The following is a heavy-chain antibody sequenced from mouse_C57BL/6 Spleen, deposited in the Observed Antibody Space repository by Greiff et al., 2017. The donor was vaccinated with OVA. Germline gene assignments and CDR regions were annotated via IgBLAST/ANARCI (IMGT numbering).Heavy chain of an antibody. CDR1: GFTFSDYG. J-gene: IGHJ3*01. D-gene: IGHD4-1*01. CDR2: ISSGSSTI. Sequence: EVKVVESGGGLVKPGGSLKLSCAASGFTFSDYGMHWVRQAPEKGLEWVAYISSGSSTIYYADTVKGRFTISRDNAKNTLFLQMTSLRSEDTAMYYCAELGQFAYWGQGTLVTVSA. V-gene: IGHV5-17*01. CDR3: AELGQFAY.